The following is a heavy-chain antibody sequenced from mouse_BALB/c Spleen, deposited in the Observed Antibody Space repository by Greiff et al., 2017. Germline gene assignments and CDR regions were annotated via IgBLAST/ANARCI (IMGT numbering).Heavy chain of an antibody. Sequence: VQLQQSGTVLARPGASVKMSCKASGYSFTSYWMHWVKQRPGQGLEWIGAIYPGNSDTSYNQKFKGKAKLTAVTSASTAYMELSSLTNEDSAVYYCTSRGAGTGFAYWGQGTLVTVSA. V-gene: IGHV1-5*01. CDR2: IYPGNSDT. J-gene: IGHJ3*01. CDR3: TSRGAGTGFAY. CDR1: GYSFTSYW. D-gene: IGHD3-3*01.